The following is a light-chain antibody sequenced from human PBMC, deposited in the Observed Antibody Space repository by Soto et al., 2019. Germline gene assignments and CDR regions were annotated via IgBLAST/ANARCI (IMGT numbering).Light chain of an antibody. Sequence: EIVLTQSPATLSLSPGERATLSCRASQSVSSYLAWYQQKPGQAPRLLVYDASNRATGIPARFSGSGSGTDFTLTTASLEPEDFAVYYCQQRSKWPRTFGQGTKLEIK. CDR1: QSVSSY. J-gene: IGKJ2*01. V-gene: IGKV3-11*01. CDR2: DAS. CDR3: QQRSKWPRT.